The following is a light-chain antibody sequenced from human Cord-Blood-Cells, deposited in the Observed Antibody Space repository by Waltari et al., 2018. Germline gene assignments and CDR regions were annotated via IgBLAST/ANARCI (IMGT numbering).Light chain of an antibody. J-gene: IGKJ4*01. CDR1: QSVLYSSNNKNY. Sequence: DIVMTQSPDSLAVSLGERATINCKSSQSVLYSSNNKNYLAWYQQKPGHPPNLLIYWASTRESGVPDLFSGSGSGTDFTRTISSLQAEDVAVYYCQQDYSTPLTFGGGTKVEIK. CDR3: QQDYSTPLT. V-gene: IGKV4-1*01. CDR2: WAS.